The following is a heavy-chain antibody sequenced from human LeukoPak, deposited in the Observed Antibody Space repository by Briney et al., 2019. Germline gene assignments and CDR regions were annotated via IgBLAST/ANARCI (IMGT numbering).Heavy chain of an antibody. Sequence: PSETLSLTCTVSGGSISSSSYYWGWIRQPPGKGLEWIGSIYYSGSTYYNPSLKSRVTISVDTSKNQFSLKLSSVTAADTAVYYCQIAAAGSEYFDYWGQGTLVTVSS. CDR3: QIAAAGSEYFDY. V-gene: IGHV4-39*07. CDR1: GGSISSSSYY. J-gene: IGHJ4*02. CDR2: IYYSGST. D-gene: IGHD6-13*01.